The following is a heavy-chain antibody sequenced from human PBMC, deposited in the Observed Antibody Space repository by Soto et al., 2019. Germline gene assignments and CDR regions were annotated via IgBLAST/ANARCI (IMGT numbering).Heavy chain of an antibody. D-gene: IGHD5-12*01. Sequence: EVQLVESGGGLVQPGGSLRVSCAASGFTVSNNYLNWVRQAPGKGLEWVSTISSEGSTYYADSVRGRFTISRDNSMNMMYLQMNSLRAEDTAVYYRARDARGASGYFGGGQGTLVTVSS. CDR3: ARDARGASGYFG. V-gene: IGHV3-66*01. CDR2: ISSEGST. J-gene: IGHJ4*02. CDR1: GFTVSNNY.